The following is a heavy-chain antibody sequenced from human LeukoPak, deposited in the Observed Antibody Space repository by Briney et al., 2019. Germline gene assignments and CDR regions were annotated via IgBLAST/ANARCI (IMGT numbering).Heavy chain of an antibody. CDR2: IYYSGST. J-gene: IGHJ4*02. CDR3: ARLAGALDY. Sequence: PSETLSLTCTVSGGSISSYYWSWIRQPPGKGLEWIGYIYYSGSTNYNPSLKSRVTISVDTSKNQFSLKLSSVTAADTAVYYCARLAGALDYWGQGTLVTVSS. V-gene: IGHV4-59*01. CDR1: GGSISSYY. D-gene: IGHD3-3*02.